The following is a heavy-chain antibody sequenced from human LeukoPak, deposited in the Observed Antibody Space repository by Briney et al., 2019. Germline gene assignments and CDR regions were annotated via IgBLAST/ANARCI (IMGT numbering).Heavy chain of an antibody. J-gene: IGHJ6*02. CDR3: AREYCTNGVCYTVGSYYYYYYGMDV. CDR1: GFTFSSYW. V-gene: IGHV3-74*01. D-gene: IGHD2-8*01. Sequence: PGGSLRLSCAASGFTFSSYWMHWVRQAPGKGLVWVSRINSDGSSTSYADSVKGRFTTSRDNAKNTLYLQMNSLRAEDTAVYYCAREYCTNGVCYTVGSYYYYYYGMDVWGQGTTVTVSS. CDR2: INSDGSST.